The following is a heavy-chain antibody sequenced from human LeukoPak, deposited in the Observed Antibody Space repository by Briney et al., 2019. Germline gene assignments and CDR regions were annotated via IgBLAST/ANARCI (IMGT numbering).Heavy chain of an antibody. V-gene: IGHV1-18*01. CDR3: ARASGGSYYIVLSKHTPLDY. CDR2: ISAYNGNT. J-gene: IGHJ4*02. CDR1: GYTFTSYG. Sequence: RASVKVSCKASGYTFTSYGISWVRQAPGQGLEWMGWISAYNGNTNYAQKLQGRVTMTTDTSTSTAYMELGSLRSDDTAVYYCARASGGSYYIVLSKHTPLDYWGQGTLVTVSS. D-gene: IGHD1-26*01.